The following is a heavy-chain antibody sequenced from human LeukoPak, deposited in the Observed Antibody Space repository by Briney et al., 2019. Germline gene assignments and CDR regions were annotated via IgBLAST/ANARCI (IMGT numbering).Heavy chain of an antibody. D-gene: IGHD2-15*01. CDR1: GGTFSSYA. CDR2: IIPIFGTA. Sequence: SVKVSCKASGGTFSSYAISWVRQAPGQGLEWMGGIIPIFGTANYARKFQGRVTITADESTSTAYMELSSLRSEDTAVYYCARLQEDIVVVVAATGAFDIWGQGTMVTVSS. V-gene: IGHV1-69*13. J-gene: IGHJ3*02. CDR3: ARLQEDIVVVVAATGAFDI.